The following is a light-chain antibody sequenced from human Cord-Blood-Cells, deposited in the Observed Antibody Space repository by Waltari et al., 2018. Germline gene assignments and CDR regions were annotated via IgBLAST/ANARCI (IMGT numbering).Light chain of an antibody. CDR2: AVS. V-gene: IGLV2-14*03. J-gene: IGLJ2*01. CDR3: SCYTSRSTLV. Sequence: QSALTQPASVSGSPGQSNTICCTGTSSEVGGYNYVSWYQQHPGKAPQLMIYAVSTRPSVVSYRFSGYKSGNTASLTSSGLQADDEADYYCSCYTSRSTLVFGGGTKLTVL. CDR1: SSEVGGYNY.